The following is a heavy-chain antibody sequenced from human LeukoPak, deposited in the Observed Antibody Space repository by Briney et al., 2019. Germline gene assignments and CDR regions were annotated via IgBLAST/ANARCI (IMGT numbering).Heavy chain of an antibody. CDR3: ATESYCSGGSCFPFDY. V-gene: IGHV4-34*01. J-gene: IGHJ4*02. CDR2: INHSGST. Sequence: PSETLSLTCAVYGGSFSGYYWSWTRQPPGKGLEWIGEINHSGSTNYNPSLKSRVTISVDTSKSQFSLKLSSVTAADTAVYYCATESYCSGGSCFPFDYWGQGTLVTVSS. CDR1: GGSFSGYY. D-gene: IGHD2-15*01.